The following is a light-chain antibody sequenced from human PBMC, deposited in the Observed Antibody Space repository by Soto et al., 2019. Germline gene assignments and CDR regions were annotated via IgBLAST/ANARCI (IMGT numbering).Light chain of an antibody. Sequence: DIQLTQSPSFLSSSLGDRVTITCLASQGIRNYLAWYQQKPGRAPKLLIYIASTLQSGVPSRFSGSYSGTEFTLTITSLQPEDFATYYCQQVNSYPITFGQGTRLEIK. J-gene: IGKJ5*01. CDR2: IAS. V-gene: IGKV1-9*01. CDR3: QQVNSYPIT. CDR1: QGIRNY.